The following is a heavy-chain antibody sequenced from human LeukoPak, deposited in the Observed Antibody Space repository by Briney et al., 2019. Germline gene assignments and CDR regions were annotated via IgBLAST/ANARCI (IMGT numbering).Heavy chain of an antibody. CDR3: ARPPSGSTSCYGGGCYYYYMDV. J-gene: IGHJ6*03. D-gene: IGHD2-2*01. CDR1: GYSFSGYN. Sequence: GASVKVSCKASGYSFSGYNMHWVRQAPGQGLEWMGWINPNSGDANYAQSFQGRVTMTRDTSISTAYMELSRLRSDDTAVYYCARPPSGSTSCYGGGCYYYYMDVWGKGTTVTVSS. CDR2: INPNSGDA. V-gene: IGHV1-2*02.